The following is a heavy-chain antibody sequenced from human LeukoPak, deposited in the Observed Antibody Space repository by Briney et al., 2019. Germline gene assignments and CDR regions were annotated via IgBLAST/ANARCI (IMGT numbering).Heavy chain of an antibody. CDR3: ARDGYDVRPFDY. V-gene: IGHV1-69*04. CDR1: GGIFDSYA. D-gene: IGHD5-12*01. Sequence: GASVKVSCKASGGIFDSYAYSWVRQAPGQGLECVGRIIPIIGITNYAQKYEGRVRVTADKPTRTVYLELRSLTSDDTAVYYCARDGYDVRPFDYWGQGTLLTVSS. CDR2: IIPIIGIT. J-gene: IGHJ4*02.